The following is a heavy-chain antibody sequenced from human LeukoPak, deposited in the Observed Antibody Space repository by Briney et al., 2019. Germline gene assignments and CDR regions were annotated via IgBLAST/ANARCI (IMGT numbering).Heavy chain of an antibody. CDR3: AKSPPPTIFGVVIADYYYYGMDV. V-gene: IGHV3-7*03. D-gene: IGHD3-3*01. Sequence: GGSLRLSCAASGFTFSSYWMSWVRQAPGKGPEWVANMNQDGSHRYYVDSVRGRFTISRDNAENSLYLQMNSLRAEDTAVYYCAKSPPPTIFGVVIADYYYYGMDVWGQGTTVTVSS. CDR1: GFTFSSYW. J-gene: IGHJ6*02. CDR2: MNQDGSHR.